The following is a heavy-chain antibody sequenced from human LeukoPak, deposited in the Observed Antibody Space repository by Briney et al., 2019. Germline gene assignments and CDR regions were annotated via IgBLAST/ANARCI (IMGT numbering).Heavy chain of an antibody. D-gene: IGHD3-9*01. Sequence: GGSLRLSCSASGFTFSSYAMHWVRQAPGKRLEYVSAISSNGDRTYYADSVKGRFTISRDNSKNTLYLQMSSLRAEDTAVYYCVKDQGRYFDWLFHSYWGQGTLVTVSS. CDR1: GFTFSSYA. CDR3: VKDQGRYFDWLFHSY. CDR2: ISSNGDRT. J-gene: IGHJ4*02. V-gene: IGHV3-64D*06.